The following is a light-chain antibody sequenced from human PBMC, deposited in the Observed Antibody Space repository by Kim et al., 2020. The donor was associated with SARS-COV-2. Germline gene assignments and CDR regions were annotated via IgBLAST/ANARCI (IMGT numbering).Light chain of an antibody. Sequence: NFMLTQPHSVSESPGKTVTISCTRSSGSIASNYVQWYQQRPGSAPTTVIYEDNQRPSGVPDRFSGSIDSSSNSASLTISGLKTEDEADYYCQSYDSSNQELVFGGGTQLTVL. V-gene: IGLV6-57*04. J-gene: IGLJ2*01. CDR3: QSYDSSNQELV. CDR2: EDN. CDR1: SGSIASNY.